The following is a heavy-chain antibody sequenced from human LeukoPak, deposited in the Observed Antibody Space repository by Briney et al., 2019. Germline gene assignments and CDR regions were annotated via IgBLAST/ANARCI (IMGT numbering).Heavy chain of an antibody. J-gene: IGHJ6*02. V-gene: IGHV1-46*01. D-gene: IGHD2-8*01. CDR3: ARAPMGYGMDV. Sequence: ASVKVSCKASGFTFTSYYMHWVRQAPGQGLEWMGIINPSGGSTSYAQKFQGRVTMTRDTSTSTVYMELSSLRSEDTAVYYCARAPMGYGMDVWGQGTTVTVSS. CDR2: INPSGGST. CDR1: GFTFTSYY.